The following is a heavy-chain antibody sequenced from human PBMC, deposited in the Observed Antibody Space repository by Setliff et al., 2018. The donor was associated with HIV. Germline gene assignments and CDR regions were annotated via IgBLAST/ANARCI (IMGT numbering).Heavy chain of an antibody. CDR2: IYSDGST. J-gene: IGHJ3*02. Sequence: GSLRLSCAASGFTFSTSNMNWVRQAPGKGLEWVSTIYSDGSTYHRDSVKGRFTLSRDNAKNSVYLEMNSLRAEDTAVYYCARVTVDWGFGNAFDIWGQGTMVTVSS. CDR1: GFTFSTSN. CDR3: ARVTVDWGFGNAFDI. D-gene: IGHD7-27*01. V-gene: IGHV3-66*01.